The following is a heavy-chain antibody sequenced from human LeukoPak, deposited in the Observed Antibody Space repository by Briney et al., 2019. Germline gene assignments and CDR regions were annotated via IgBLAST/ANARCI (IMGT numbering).Heavy chain of an antibody. V-gene: IGHV1-2*02. J-gene: IGHJ4*02. Sequence: VSVKVACKASGYTFTGYYMHWVRQAPGRGLEWMGWINPNSGATNYAQRFQGRVTMTRDTSISTAYMELSRLRSDDTAVYYCARDNYSSSWLEYWGQGTLVTVSS. D-gene: IGHD6-13*01. CDR1: GYTFTGYY. CDR2: INPNSGAT. CDR3: ARDNYSSSWLEY.